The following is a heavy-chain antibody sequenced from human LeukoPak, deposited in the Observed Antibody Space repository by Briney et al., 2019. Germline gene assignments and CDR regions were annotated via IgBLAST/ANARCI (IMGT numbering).Heavy chain of an antibody. CDR1: GGSISSYY. CDR3: ARAVARDYYFDD. V-gene: IGHV4-59*01. D-gene: IGHD5-24*01. Sequence: SETLSLTCTVSGGSISSYYWSWIRQPPGKGLEWIGYIYYSGSTNYNPSLKSRVTISVDTSKNQFSLKLSSVTAADTAVYYCARAVARDYYFDDGGQGTLVTVSS. J-gene: IGHJ4*02. CDR2: IYYSGST.